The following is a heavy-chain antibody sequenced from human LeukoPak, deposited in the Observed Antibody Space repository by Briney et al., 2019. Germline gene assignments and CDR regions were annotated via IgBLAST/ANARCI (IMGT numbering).Heavy chain of an antibody. CDR1: GFTFSGYS. CDR2: IKQDGSKK. J-gene: IGHJ4*02. D-gene: IGHD5-24*01. CDR3: TRVGYIDEGIDY. V-gene: IGHV3-7*04. Sequence: PGGSLRLSCTASGFTFSGYSMNWIRQAPGKGLEWVANIKQDGSKKSYVDSVKGRFTISRDNAKNSLYLQMNSLRAEDTAIYYRTRVGYIDEGIDYWGQGTLVTVSS.